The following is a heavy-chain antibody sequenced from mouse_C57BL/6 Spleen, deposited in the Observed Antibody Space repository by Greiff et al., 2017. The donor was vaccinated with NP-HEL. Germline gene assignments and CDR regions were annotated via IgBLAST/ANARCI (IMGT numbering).Heavy chain of an antibody. D-gene: IGHD1-1*01. CDR3: TVVARGGY. CDR2: IDPEDGDT. Sequence: VQLQQSGAELVRPGASVKLSCTASGFNIKDYYRHWVKPRPEQGLEGIGRIDPEDGDTEYAPKFQGKATMTADTSSNTAYLQLSSLTSEDTAVYYCTVVARGGYWGQGTTLTVSS. J-gene: IGHJ2*01. V-gene: IGHV14-1*01. CDR1: GFNIKDYY.